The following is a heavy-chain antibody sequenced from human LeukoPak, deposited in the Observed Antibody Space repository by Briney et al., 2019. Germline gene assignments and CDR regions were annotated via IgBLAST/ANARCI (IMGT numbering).Heavy chain of an antibody. D-gene: IGHD6-13*01. J-gene: IGHJ5*02. CDR2: IGRDRITK. CDR3: ARDPIPGIAAAGMFDP. CDR1: GFTFSISG. Sequence: GGSLRLSCAASGFTFSISGMHWVRQAPGEGLEWVAFIGRDRITKYYADSVKGRFTISGDSSYNTAYLQMNSLGAEDTAMYYCARDPIPGIAAAGMFDPWGQGTLVTVSS. V-gene: IGHV3-30*02.